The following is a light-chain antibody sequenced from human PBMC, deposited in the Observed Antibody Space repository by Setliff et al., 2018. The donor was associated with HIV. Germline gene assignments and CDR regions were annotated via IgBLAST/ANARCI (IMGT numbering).Light chain of an antibody. J-gene: IGLJ2*01. CDR2: DDS. CDR3: QVWDNTSDHVV. Sequence: SYELTQPPSVSVAPGKTAKITCGGNNIGGKSVHWYQQKPGQAPVLVVYDDSDRPSGIPERFSGSNSGNTATLTISGVEAGDEADYYCQVWDNTSDHVVFGGGTKVTVL. V-gene: IGLV3-21*03. CDR1: NIGGKS.